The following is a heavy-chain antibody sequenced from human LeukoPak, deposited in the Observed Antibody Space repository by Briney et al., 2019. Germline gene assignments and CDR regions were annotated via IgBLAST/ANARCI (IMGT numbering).Heavy chain of an antibody. CDR1: GFTFGSYW. CDR2: IKQDGSEK. CDR3: ARHLDGSCQPIDY. V-gene: IGHV3-7*01. Sequence: GGSLRLSCAASGFTFGSYWMSWVRQAPGKGLEWVANIKQDGSEKYYVDSVKGRFTISRDNAKNSLYLQMNSLRAEDTAVYYCARHLDGSCQPIDYWGQGTLVTVSS. D-gene: IGHD2-15*01. J-gene: IGHJ4*02.